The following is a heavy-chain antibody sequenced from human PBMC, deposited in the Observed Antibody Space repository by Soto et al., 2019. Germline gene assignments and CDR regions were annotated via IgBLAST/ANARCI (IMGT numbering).Heavy chain of an antibody. CDR3: ARTAYSYGYADLHYYGMDV. CDR2: IDWDDDK. D-gene: IGHD5-18*01. J-gene: IGHJ6*02. CDR1: GFSLSTSGMC. V-gene: IGHV2-70*01. Sequence: SGPTLVNPTQTLTLTCTFSGFSLSTSGMCVSWIRQPPGKALEWLALIDWDDDKYYSTSLKTRLTISKDTSKNQVVLTMTNMDPVDTATYYCARTAYSYGYADLHYYGMDVWGQGTTVTVSS.